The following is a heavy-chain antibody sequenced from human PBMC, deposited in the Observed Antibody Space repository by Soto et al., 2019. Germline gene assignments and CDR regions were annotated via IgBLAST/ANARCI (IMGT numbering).Heavy chain of an antibody. Sequence: QVQLVESGGGVVQPGRSLRLSCAASGFNPTTYTFSWVRQAPGMGLEWVALISYDENNKKYADSAKGRFTISRDNSESALYLHMNNLTSEDTAVYYCARGGRRECRGGGCYSGYYGMDVWGQGTTVTVSS. V-gene: IGHV3-30*14. CDR3: ARGGRRECRGGGCYSGYYGMDV. CDR2: ISYDENNK. J-gene: IGHJ6*02. CDR1: GFNPTTYT. D-gene: IGHD2-15*01.